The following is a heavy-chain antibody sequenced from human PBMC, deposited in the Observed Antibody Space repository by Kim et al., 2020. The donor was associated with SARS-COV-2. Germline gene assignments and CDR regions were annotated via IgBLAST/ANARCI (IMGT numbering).Heavy chain of an antibody. V-gene: IGHV4-59*11. CDR2: IYYSGST. CDR3: AGAQSGYYFDY. J-gene: IGHJ4*02. Sequence: SETLSLTCTVPRASISSHYCSWIRQPPGKGLEWIGYIYYSGSTNYTPPLKSRVTISVDTSKNQFPLKLSSVTAADTAVYYCAGAQSGYYFDYWGQGTLVTVSS. CDR1: RASISSHY.